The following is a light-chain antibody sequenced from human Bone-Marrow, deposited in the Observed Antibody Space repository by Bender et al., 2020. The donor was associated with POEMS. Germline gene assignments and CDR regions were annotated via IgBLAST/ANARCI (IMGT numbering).Light chain of an antibody. CDR1: SSDVGAYKF. CDR2: EVN. V-gene: IGLV2-8*01. CDR3: QSYDNSLGGWV. Sequence: QSALTQPPSASGSPGQSVTISCTGSSSDVGAYKFVSWYQQHPGKAPKLIISEVNLRPSGVPDRFSGSKSGNTASLAITGLQAEDEGDYYCQSYDNSLGGWVFGGGTKLTVL. J-gene: IGLJ3*02.